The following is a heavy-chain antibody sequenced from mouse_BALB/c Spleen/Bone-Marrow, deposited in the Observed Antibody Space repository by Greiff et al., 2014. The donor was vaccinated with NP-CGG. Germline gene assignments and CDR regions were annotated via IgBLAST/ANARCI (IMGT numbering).Heavy chain of an antibody. CDR3: ARSAPWDGFAY. CDR1: GYTFTSYW. V-gene: IGHV1-7*01. CDR2: INPSTGYT. D-gene: IGHD4-1*01. J-gene: IGHJ3*01. Sequence: QVQLKESGAELAKPGASAKMSCKASGYTFTSYWMHWVKQRPGQGLEWIGYINPSTGYTEYNQKFKDKATLTADKSSSTAYMQLSSLTSEDSAVYYCARSAPWDGFAYWGQGTLVTVSA.